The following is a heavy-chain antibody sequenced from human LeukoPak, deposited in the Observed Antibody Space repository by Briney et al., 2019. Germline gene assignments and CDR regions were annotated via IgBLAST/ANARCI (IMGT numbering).Heavy chain of an antibody. CDR1: GFIFSSYN. Sequence: GGSLRLSCAASGFIFSSYNMNWVRQAPGKGLEWVSSISGSGSYIYYADSVQGRFTISRDNAKNSLYLQMNSLRAEDTAVYYCARVYDNSSPVGYWGQGTLVTVSS. CDR2: ISGSGSYI. D-gene: IGHD1-1*01. CDR3: ARVYDNSSPVGY. J-gene: IGHJ4*02. V-gene: IGHV3-21*01.